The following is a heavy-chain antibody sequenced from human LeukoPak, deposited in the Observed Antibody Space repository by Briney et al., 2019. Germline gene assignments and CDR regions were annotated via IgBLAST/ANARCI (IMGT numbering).Heavy chain of an antibody. Sequence: SETLPLTCTVSGDSMSGNYWSWIRQPPGKGLEWIAYIHDSGTTNYNPSLKSRVTISIDTSKNQFSLRLTSVTAADTAVYYCARGFYDSSGYSSPFDYWGQGTLVTVSS. CDR1: GDSMSGNY. V-gene: IGHV4-59*01. CDR2: IHDSGTT. D-gene: IGHD3-22*01. CDR3: ARGFYDSSGYSSPFDY. J-gene: IGHJ4*02.